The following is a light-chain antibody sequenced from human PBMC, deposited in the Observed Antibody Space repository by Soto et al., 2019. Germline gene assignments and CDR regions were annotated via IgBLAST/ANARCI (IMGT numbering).Light chain of an antibody. CDR3: QQYSIWRT. Sequence: DVQMPQSPSTLSASVRDRVTSTCRASQTISSWLAWFQQRPGRAPKFLIYKASSLKNGVPLRFSGSGSGTEFTLTISSLQSEDFAVYYCQQYSIWRTFGQGTKVDNK. CDR1: QTISSW. CDR2: KAS. V-gene: IGKV1-5*03. J-gene: IGKJ1*01.